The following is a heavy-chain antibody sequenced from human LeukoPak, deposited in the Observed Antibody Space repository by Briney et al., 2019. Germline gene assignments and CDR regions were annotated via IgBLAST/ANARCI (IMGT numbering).Heavy chain of an antibody. V-gene: IGHV3-33*06. Sequence: GRSLRLSCAASGFTFSSYGMHWVRQAPGKGLEWVAVIWYDGSNKYYADSVKGRFTISRDNSKNTLYLQMNSLRAEDTAVYYCAKDVEYSSSYYFDYWGQGTLVTVSS. CDR2: IWYDGSNK. CDR1: GFTFSSYG. CDR3: AKDVEYSSSYYFDY. J-gene: IGHJ4*02. D-gene: IGHD6-6*01.